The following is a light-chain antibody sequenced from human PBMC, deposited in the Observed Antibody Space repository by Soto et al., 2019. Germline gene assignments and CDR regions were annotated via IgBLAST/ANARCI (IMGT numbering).Light chain of an antibody. CDR1: QDIRNY. V-gene: IGKV1-33*01. Sequence: DIQMTQSPSSLSASVGDRVTITCQASQDIRNYLNWYQQKPGKAPKLLIYDASNLETGVPSRFSGSGSGTDFTFTISSLQPEDIATYYCQQYDNLWTFGQGTKVEI. CDR3: QQYDNLWT. J-gene: IGKJ1*01. CDR2: DAS.